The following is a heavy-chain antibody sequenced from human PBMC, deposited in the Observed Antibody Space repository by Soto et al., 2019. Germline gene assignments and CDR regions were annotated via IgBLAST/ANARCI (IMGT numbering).Heavy chain of an antibody. CDR1: GYTFTSYG. D-gene: IGHD6-6*01. CDR2: ISAYNGNT. Sequence: GASVKVSCKASGYTFTSYGISWVRQAPGQGLEWMGWISAYNGNTNYAQKLQGRVTMTTDTSTSTAYMELRSLRSDDTAVYYCARSPEYSSSSWGWLDPWGQGTLVTVSS. CDR3: ARSPEYSSSSWGWLDP. J-gene: IGHJ5*02. V-gene: IGHV1-18*01.